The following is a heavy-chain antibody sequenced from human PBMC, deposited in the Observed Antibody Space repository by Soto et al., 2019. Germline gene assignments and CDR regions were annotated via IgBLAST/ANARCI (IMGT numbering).Heavy chain of an antibody. CDR3: ASTGLAEYWYFDL. CDR1: GGSISSSNW. CDR2: IYHSGST. V-gene: IGHV4-4*02. Sequence: SETLSLTCAVSGGSISSSNWWSWVRQPPGKGLEWIGEIYHSGSTNYNPSLKSRVTISVDKSKNQFSLKLSSVTAADTAVYYCASTGLAEYWYFDLWGRGTLVTVSS. D-gene: IGHD2-15*01. J-gene: IGHJ2*01.